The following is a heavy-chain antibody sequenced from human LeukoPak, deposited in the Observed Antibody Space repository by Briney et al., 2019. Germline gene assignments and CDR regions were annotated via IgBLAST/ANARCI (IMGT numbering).Heavy chain of an antibody. J-gene: IGHJ4*02. CDR3: ARGPSDYYDSSGYRQDY. CDR2: INHSGST. D-gene: IGHD3-22*01. CDR1: GGSFSGYY. Sequence: SETLSLTCAVYGGSFSGYYWSWIRQPPGKGLEWIGEINHSGSTNYNPSLKSRVTISVDTSKNQFSLKLSSVTAADTAVYYCARGPSDYYDSSGYRQDYWGQGTLVTVS. V-gene: IGHV4-34*01.